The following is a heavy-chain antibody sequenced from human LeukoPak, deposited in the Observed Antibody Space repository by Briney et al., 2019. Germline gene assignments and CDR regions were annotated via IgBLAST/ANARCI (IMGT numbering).Heavy chain of an antibody. CDR3: ARGRARLDP. CDR1: GGSISSNY. Sequence: SETLSLTCTISGGSISSNYWSWIRQPPGEVLECIGYIYYSGSTNYNPSLKSRITISVDTSKNQFSLKLTSVTAADTAVYYCARGRARLDPWGQGTLVTVSS. J-gene: IGHJ5*02. CDR2: IYYSGST. V-gene: IGHV4-59*01.